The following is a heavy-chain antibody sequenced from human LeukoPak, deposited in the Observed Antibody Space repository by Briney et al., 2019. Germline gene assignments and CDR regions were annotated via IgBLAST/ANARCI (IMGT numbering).Heavy chain of an antibody. J-gene: IGHJ5*02. Sequence: SQTLSLTCAISGDSVSFNSVTWNWIRQSPSRGLEWLGRTYYRPTWYNDYAVSVRGRITVNPDTSKNQFSLHLNTVTPEDTAVYYCARRLTQYDCFDPWGQGILVTVSS. CDR1: GDSVSFNSVT. V-gene: IGHV6-1*01. CDR2: TYYRPTWYN. CDR3: ARRLTQYDCFDP. D-gene: IGHD2-2*01.